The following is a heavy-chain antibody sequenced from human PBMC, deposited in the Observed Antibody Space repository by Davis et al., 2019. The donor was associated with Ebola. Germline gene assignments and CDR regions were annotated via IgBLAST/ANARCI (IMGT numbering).Heavy chain of an antibody. V-gene: IGHV4-39*01. J-gene: IGHJ4*02. CDR1: NGSVGRNNYD. Sequence: SETLSLTCAVSNGSVGRNNYDWDWIRQPPGKGLGWVGDIPYSANTCYNASLKGRVNLSLDTFDYQFSLSVTSVTLEPVPQEPTHRIRRHVQEPVLPEPELCDRHGHGFRLLCATNSTSRDANDYWGQGPLVTVYS. D-gene: IGHD1-14*01. CDR2: IPYSANT. CDR3: HRIRRHVQEPVLPEPELCDRHGHGFRLLCATNSTSRDANDY.